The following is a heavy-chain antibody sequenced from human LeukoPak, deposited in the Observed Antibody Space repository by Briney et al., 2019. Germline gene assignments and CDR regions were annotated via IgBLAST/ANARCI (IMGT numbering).Heavy chain of an antibody. CDR1: GFTFSSFG. CDR3: AKDHTVVRASNWFDP. Sequence: SLTLSRAASGFTFSSFGMHCVRQAPGKGRGWVAVILYDGSNKYYADYVKGRFTISRDNSKNTLYLQMNSLRAEDTAVYYCAKDHTVVRASNWFDPW. V-gene: IGHV3-30*18. J-gene: IGHJ5*02. CDR2: ILYDGSNK. D-gene: IGHD4-23*01.